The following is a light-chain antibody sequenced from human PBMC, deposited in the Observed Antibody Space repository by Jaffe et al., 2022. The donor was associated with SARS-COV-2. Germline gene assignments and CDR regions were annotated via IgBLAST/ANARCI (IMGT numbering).Light chain of an antibody. CDR2: SDD. CDR1: SSSIGRNS. V-gene: IGLV1-44*01. Sequence: QSVLTQPPSASGTPGQRVTISCSGRSSSIGRNSVNWYQQLPGTAPKLLIYSDDQRPSGVPDRFSASKSGTSASLAISGLQSDDEADYYCAAWDASLNGVDFGGGTKLTVL. J-gene: IGLJ2*01. CDR3: AAWDASLNGVD.